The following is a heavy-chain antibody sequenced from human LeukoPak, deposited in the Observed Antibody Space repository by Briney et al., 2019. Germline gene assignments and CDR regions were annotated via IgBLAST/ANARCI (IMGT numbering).Heavy chain of an antibody. D-gene: IGHD1-7*01. J-gene: IGHJ4*02. CDR3: ARATGTTGGLFDY. Sequence: GGSLRLSCAASGFTFSTYAMHWVRQAPGKGLEWVAVISYDGGNKYCADSVKGRFTTSRDNSKNTLYLQMNSLRAEDTAVYYCARATGTTGGLFDYWGQGTLVTVSS. CDR2: ISYDGGNK. V-gene: IGHV3-30*01. CDR1: GFTFSTYA.